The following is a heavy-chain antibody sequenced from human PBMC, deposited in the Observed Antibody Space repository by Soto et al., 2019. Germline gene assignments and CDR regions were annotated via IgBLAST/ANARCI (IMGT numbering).Heavy chain of an antibody. V-gene: IGHV3-11*01. CDR1: GFTFCDYY. J-gene: IGHJ6*03. D-gene: IGHD2-2*01. CDR3: ASPRTIRSYYYMDV. Sequence: QVQLVESGGGLVKPGGSLRRSCAASGFTFCDYYMSWIRQAPGKGLEWVSYISSSGSTIYYADSVKGRFTISRDNAKNSLYLQMNSLRADDTAVYYCASPRTIRSYYYMDVWGKGTTVTVSS. CDR2: ISSSGSTI.